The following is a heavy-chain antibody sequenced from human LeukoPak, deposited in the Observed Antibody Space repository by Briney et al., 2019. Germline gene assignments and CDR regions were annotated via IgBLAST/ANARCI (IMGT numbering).Heavy chain of an antibody. D-gene: IGHD2-2*01. V-gene: IGHV3-48*03. J-gene: IGHJ4*02. CDR2: ISSGGSTT. CDR1: GFTFSTYE. Sequence: GGSLRLSCAASGFTFSTYEMNWVRQAPGRGLEWVSYISSGGSTTYYADSVKGRLTISRDNAKNSLYLQMNNLRGDDTAVYYCASRYCSSTSCTLDYWGQGTQVTVSS. CDR3: ASRYCSSTSCTLDY.